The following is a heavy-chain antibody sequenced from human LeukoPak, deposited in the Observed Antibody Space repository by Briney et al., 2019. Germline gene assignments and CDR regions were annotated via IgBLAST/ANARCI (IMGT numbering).Heavy chain of an antibody. CDR3: ARGSLQLWHGGLVDY. Sequence: ASVKVSCKASGGTFSSYAISWVRQAPGQGLEWMGGIIPIFGTANYAQKFQGRVTITTDESTSTAYMELSSLRSEDTAVYYCARGSLQLWHGGLVDYWGQGTLVTVSS. J-gene: IGHJ4*02. D-gene: IGHD5-18*01. CDR1: GGTFSSYA. CDR2: IIPIFGTA. V-gene: IGHV1-69*05.